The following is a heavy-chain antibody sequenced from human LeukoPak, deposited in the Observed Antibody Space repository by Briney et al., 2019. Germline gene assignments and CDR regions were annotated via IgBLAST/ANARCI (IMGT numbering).Heavy chain of an antibody. V-gene: IGHV3-74*01. CDR2: INSDGSST. Sequence: GGSLRLSCAASGFTFSSYWMHWVRQAPGKGLVWVSRINSDGSSTSYADSVKGRFTISRDNSKNTLYLQMNSLRAEDTAVYYCAKDGTDIVVVTAILQHWGQGTLVTVSS. D-gene: IGHD2-21*02. CDR1: GFTFSSYW. J-gene: IGHJ1*01. CDR3: AKDGTDIVVVTAILQH.